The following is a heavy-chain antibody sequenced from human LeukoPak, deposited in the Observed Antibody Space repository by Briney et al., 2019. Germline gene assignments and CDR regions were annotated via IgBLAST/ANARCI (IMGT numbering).Heavy chain of an antibody. CDR2: IYYSGST. Sequence: SETLSLTCTVSGGSISSGDYYWSWIRQPPGKGLEWIGYIYYSGSTYYNPSLKSRVTISVDTSKNQFSLKLSSVTAADTAVYYCARGAVPLRGVDYWGQGNQVTVSS. CDR3: ARGAVPLRGVDY. V-gene: IGHV4-30-4*01. CDR1: GGSISSGDYY. D-gene: IGHD4-17*01. J-gene: IGHJ4*02.